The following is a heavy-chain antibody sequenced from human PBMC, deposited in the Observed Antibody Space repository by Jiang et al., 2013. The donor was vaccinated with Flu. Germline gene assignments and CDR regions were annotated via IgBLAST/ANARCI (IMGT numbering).Heavy chain of an antibody. Sequence: GGVVQPRRSLRLSCAASGFTFSSYGMHWVRQAPGKGLEWVAIIWYDGSNKYYADSVKGRFTISRDNSKNTLYLQMHSLSAEDTAVYYCARGSVLRFFATQEGPYFDYWGQGTLVTVSS. J-gene: IGHJ4*02. D-gene: IGHD3-3*01. CDR3: ARGSVLRFFATQEGPYFDY. CDR1: GFTFSSYG. CDR2: IWYDGSNK. V-gene: IGHV3-33*08.